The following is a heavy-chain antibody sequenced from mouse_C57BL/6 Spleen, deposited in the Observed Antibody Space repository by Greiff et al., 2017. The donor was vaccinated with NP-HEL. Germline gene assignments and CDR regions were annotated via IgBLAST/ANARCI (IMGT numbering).Heavy chain of an antibody. D-gene: IGHD3-2*02. Sequence: VQLKESGGGLVKPGGSLKLSCAASGFTFSDYGMHWVRQAPEKGLEWVAYISSGSSTIYYADTVKGRFTISRDNAKNTLFLQMTSLRSEDTAMYYCARKALDSSGYYFDYWGQGTTLTVSS. CDR3: ARKALDSSGYYFDY. V-gene: IGHV5-17*01. CDR2: ISSGSSTI. J-gene: IGHJ2*01. CDR1: GFTFSDYG.